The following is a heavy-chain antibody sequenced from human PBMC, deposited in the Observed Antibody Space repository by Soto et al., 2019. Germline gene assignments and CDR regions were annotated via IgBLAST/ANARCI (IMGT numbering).Heavy chain of an antibody. D-gene: IGHD3-9*01. CDR1: GVSITPYF. CDR3: ARHFDVDPSLDHYYFDL. CDR2: IYASGRT. J-gene: IGHJ2*01. V-gene: IGHV4-4*07. Sequence: QVLLQDSGPGLEKPSETLSLTCTVSGVSITPYFWSWIRQPAGEAPEWLGHIYASGRTTYNPSLKSRVTMFVSQTQVSLRLTSVTAADTAVYYCARHFDVDPSLDHYYFDLWGRGVLVTVSS.